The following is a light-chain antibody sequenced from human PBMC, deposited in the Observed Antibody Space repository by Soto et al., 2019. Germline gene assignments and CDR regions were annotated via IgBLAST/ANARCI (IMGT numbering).Light chain of an antibody. Sequence: SYELTQPPSVSVSPGQTARITCSGDALPKQYAYWYQQKPGQAPVLVIYKDSERPSGIPERFSGSSSGTTVTLTISGVQAEDXADYYCQSADSSGTYVVFGGGTKLTVL. V-gene: IGLV3-25*03. CDR1: ALPKQY. J-gene: IGLJ2*01. CDR2: KDS. CDR3: QSADSSGTYVV.